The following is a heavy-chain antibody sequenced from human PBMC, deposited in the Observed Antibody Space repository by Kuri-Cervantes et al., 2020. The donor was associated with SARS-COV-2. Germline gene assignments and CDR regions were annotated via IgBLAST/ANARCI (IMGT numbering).Heavy chain of an antibody. Sequence: GESLKISCAASGFTFESYAMNWVRQAPGKGLEWVSGISGTGGGTYYADSVKGRFTISRANSKNMLYLEMKSLRVEDTAVYYCAKDRDNTGRPYFFEDWGQGTLVTVSS. J-gene: IGHJ4*02. CDR2: ISGTGGGT. CDR1: GFTFESYA. CDR3: AKDRDNTGRPYFFED. V-gene: IGHV3-23*01. D-gene: IGHD2-21*01.